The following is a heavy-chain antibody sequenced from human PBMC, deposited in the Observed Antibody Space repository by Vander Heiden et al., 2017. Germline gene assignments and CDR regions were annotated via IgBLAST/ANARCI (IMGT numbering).Heavy chain of an antibody. CDR2: IFSNDEK. Sequence: QVTLKESGPVLVKPTETLTLTCTVSGFSLSNARMGVSWIRQPPGKALEWLAHIFSNDEKAYSTSLKSRLTISKDTSKSQVVLTMTNMDPVDTATYYCARIPTTVTTRYWFDPWGQGTLVTVSS. D-gene: IGHD4-17*01. CDR3: ARIPTTVTTRYWFDP. CDR1: GFSLSNARMG. J-gene: IGHJ5*02. V-gene: IGHV2-26*01.